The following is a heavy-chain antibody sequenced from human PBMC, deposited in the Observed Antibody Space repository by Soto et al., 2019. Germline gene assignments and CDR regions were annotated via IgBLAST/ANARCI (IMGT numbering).Heavy chain of an antibody. J-gene: IGHJ4*02. CDR2: TYYSGST. Sequence: QVQLQESGPGLVKPSQTLSLTCTVSGGSISSGDYYWSWIRQPPGKGLEWIGYTYYSGSTYYNPSLKRRVPISVHTSNNQFSLKLRSVTAADTAVYYCARDGDYYDSSGYYWRYFDYWGQGTLVTVSS. V-gene: IGHV4-30-4*01. D-gene: IGHD3-22*01. CDR3: ARDGDYYDSSGYYWRYFDY. CDR1: GGSISSGDYY.